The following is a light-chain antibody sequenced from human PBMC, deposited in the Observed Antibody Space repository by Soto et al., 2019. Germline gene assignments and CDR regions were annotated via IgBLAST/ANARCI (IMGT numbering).Light chain of an antibody. CDR2: KAP. Sequence: PMTQSPSTLSASVGDRVTITCRASQGINTWLAWYQQKPGKAPKLLIYKAPSLESGVPSRFSGSGSGTEFTLTISSLQPDDFATYYCQQYNSYSFTFGPGTKVDLK. J-gene: IGKJ3*01. CDR3: QQYNSYSFT. V-gene: IGKV1-5*03. CDR1: QGINTW.